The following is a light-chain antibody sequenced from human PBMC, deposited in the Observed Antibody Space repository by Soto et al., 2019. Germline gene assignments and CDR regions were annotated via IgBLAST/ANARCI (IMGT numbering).Light chain of an antibody. CDR3: SSYTSSSTYV. CDR1: SSDVGGYIS. CDR2: EVS. V-gene: IGLV2-14*01. Sequence: QSALTQPASVSGSPGQSITISCTGTSSDVGGYISVSWYQQHPGKAPKLMIYEVSNRPPGVSSRFSGSKSGNTASLTISGLQAEDEADYYCSSYTSSSTYVFGTGTKVTV. J-gene: IGLJ1*01.